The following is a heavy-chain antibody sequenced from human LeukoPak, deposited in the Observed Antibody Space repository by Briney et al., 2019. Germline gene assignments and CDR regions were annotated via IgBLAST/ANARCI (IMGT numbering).Heavy chain of an antibody. J-gene: IGHJ4*02. V-gene: IGHV4-4*07. CDR2: IYTSEST. D-gene: IGHD6-19*01. CDR3: ARVNENSSAWYGGFDY. Sequence: PSETLSLTCTVSGGSISSYYWSWIRQPAGKGLGWIGRIYTSESTIYNPSLKSRVTLSVDTSNNQLSLKLSSVTAADTAVYYCARVNENSSAWYGGFDYWGQGTLVTVSS. CDR1: GGSISSYY.